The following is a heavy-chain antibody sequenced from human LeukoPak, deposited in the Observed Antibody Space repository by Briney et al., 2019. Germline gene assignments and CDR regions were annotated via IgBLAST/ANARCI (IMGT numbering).Heavy chain of an antibody. CDR1: GGSISSSSYY. J-gene: IGHJ6*02. V-gene: IGHV4-39*07. CDR3: ARTIVVVPAAIYYGMDL. D-gene: IGHD2-2*01. CDR2: IYYSGST. Sequence: SETLSLTCTVSGGSISSSSYYWGWIRQPPGKGLEWIGSIYYSGSTYYNPSLKSRVTISLDTSKNQFSLKLSSVTAADTAMYYCARTIVVVPAAIYYGMDLWGQGTTVTVSS.